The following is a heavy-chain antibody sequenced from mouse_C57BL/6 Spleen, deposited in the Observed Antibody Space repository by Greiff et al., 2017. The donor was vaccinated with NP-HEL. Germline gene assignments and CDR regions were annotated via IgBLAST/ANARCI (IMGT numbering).Heavy chain of an antibody. Sequence: QVQLQQSGAELVRPGTSVKISCKASGYTFTDYYINWVKQRPGQGLEWIGWIFPGSGSTYYNEKFKGKATLTVDKSSSTAYMLLSSLTSEDSAVYFCARSDYGSSQTQFAYWGQGTLVTVSA. CDR2: IFPGSGST. CDR1: GYTFTDYY. V-gene: IGHV1-75*01. CDR3: ARSDYGSSQTQFAY. J-gene: IGHJ3*01. D-gene: IGHD1-1*01.